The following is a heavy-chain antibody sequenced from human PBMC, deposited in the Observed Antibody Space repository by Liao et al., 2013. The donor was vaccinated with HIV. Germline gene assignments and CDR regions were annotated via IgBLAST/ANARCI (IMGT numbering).Heavy chain of an antibody. CDR1: GGSISSGSYY. V-gene: IGHV4-61*02. Sequence: QVQLQESGPGLVKPSQTLSLTCTVSGGSISSGSYYWSWIRQPAGKGLEWIGRIYTSGSTNYNPSLKSRVTISVDTSKNQFSLKLSSVTAADTAVYYCATRRRYVAVAGTEPSPTAFVYLGP. D-gene: IGHD6-19*01. CDR3: ATRRRYVAVAGTEPSPTAFVY. CDR2: IYTSGST. J-gene: IGHJ3*02.